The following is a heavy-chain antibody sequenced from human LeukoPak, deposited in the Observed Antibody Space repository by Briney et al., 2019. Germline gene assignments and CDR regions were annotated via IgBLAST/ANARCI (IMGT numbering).Heavy chain of an antibody. CDR3: AKDLSTVDAFDI. J-gene: IGHJ3*02. V-gene: IGHV3-30*18. Sequence: GRSLRLSCAASGFTFSSYGMHWVRQAPGKGLEWVAVISYDGSNKYYADSVKGRFTISRDNSKNTLYLQMNSLRAEDTAVYYCAKDLSTVDAFDIWGQGTMVTVSS. CDR2: ISYDGSNK. D-gene: IGHD4-17*01. CDR1: GFTFSSYG.